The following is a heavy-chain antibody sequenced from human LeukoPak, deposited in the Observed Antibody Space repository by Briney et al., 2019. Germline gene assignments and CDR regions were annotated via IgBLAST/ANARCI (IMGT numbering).Heavy chain of an antibody. CDR3: ARVARYGDYIGGSDY. J-gene: IGHJ4*02. Sequence: GGTLRLSCAASGFIFSDYYMTWIRQAPGKGLEWVSYVTSSGGHMYYADSAKGRFTISRDNAKNSLDLQMNSLRAEDTAVYYCARVARYGDYIGGSDYWGQGALVTVSS. CDR2: VTSSGGHM. D-gene: IGHD4-17*01. CDR1: GFIFSDYY. V-gene: IGHV3-11*04.